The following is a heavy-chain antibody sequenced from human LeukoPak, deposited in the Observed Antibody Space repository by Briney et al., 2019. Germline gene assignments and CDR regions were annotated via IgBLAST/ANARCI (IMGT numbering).Heavy chain of an antibody. J-gene: IGHJ4*02. CDR3: ARRTEAAHDY. CDR1: GYTFNSYD. V-gene: IGHV1-8*01. Sequence: ASVTVSCKASGYTFNSYDINWVRQATGQGPEWMGWMNPNSGDIGYAQKFQGRVTMTRDTSIRTAYMQLSSLTSEDTAVYFCARRTEAAHDYWGQGTLVTVSS. CDR2: MNPNSGDI.